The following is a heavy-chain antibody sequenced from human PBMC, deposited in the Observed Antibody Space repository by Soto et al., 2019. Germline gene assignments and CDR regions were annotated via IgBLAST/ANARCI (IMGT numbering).Heavy chain of an antibody. CDR1: GFTVSRIF. Sequence: EVQLVESGGGLVQPGGSLRLSCAASGFTVSRIFMTWVRQAPGKGLQWVAVISSDGSTYYADSVKGRFTISRDNSKNTLYLEMNSLRAEDTAVYYCARDTLGGAYDFLHGGQGTLVTVSS. D-gene: IGHD3-3*01. J-gene: IGHJ4*02. CDR2: ISSDGST. V-gene: IGHV3-66*01. CDR3: ARDTLGGAYDFLH.